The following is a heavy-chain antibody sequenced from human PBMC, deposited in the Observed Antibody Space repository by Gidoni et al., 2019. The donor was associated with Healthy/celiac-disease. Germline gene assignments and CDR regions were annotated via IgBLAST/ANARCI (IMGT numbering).Heavy chain of an antibody. CDR1: GFTFSNAW. CDR2: IKSKTDGGTT. V-gene: IGHV3-15*01. Sequence: EVQLVESGGGLVKPGGSLRLSCAASGFTFSNAWMCWGRQAPGKGLEWVGRIKSKTDGGTTDYAAPVKGSFSISRDDSKNTLYLQMNSLKPEDTAVYYCTTGGYDQGPFDYWGQGTLVTVSS. CDR3: TTGGYDQGPFDY. D-gene: IGHD2-2*01. J-gene: IGHJ4*02.